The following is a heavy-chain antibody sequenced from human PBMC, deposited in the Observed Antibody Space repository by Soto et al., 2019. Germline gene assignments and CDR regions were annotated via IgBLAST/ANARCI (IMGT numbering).Heavy chain of an antibody. J-gene: IGHJ5*02. CDR1: GYTFTSSG. V-gene: IGHV1-18*01. CDR3: ARDYYGSGSFYGQCWFDP. Sequence: QVQLVQSGAEVKKPGASVKVSCKASGYTFTSSGISWVRQAPGQGLEWMGWISAYNGNTNYAQKLQGRVTMTTDTSTSTAYMELRSLRSDDTAVYYCARDYYGSGSFYGQCWFDPWGQGTLVTVSS. D-gene: IGHD3-10*01. CDR2: ISAYNGNT.